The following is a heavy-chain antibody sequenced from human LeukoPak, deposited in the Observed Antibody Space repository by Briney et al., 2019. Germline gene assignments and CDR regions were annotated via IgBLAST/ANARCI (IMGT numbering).Heavy chain of an antibody. J-gene: IGHJ4*02. Sequence: GGSLRLSCAASGFTFSSYWMHWVRQAPGKGLVWVSRINSDGSSTRYADSVKGRFTISRDNAKNTLYLQMNSLRAEDTAVYYCARSYGGNLYYFDYWGQGTLVTVSS. D-gene: IGHD4-23*01. CDR3: ARSYGGNLYYFDY. V-gene: IGHV3-74*01. CDR1: GFTFSSYW. CDR2: INSDGSST.